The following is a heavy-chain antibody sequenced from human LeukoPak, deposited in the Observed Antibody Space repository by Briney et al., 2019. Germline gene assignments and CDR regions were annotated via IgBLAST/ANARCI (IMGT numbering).Heavy chain of an antibody. CDR3: ARGRVRGVSRYYYYYMDV. CDR1: GFTFSSYS. CDR2: ISSSSSYI. J-gene: IGHJ6*03. V-gene: IGHV3-21*01. Sequence: GGSLRLSCAASGFTFSSYSMNWVRQAPGKGLEWVSSISSSSSYIYYADSVKGRFTISRDNAKNSLYLQMNSLRAEDTAVYYCARGRVRGVSRYYYYYMDVWGKGTTVTVSS. D-gene: IGHD3-10*01.